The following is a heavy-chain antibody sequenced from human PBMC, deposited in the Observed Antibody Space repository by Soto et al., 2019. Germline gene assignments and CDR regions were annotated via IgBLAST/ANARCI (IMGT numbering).Heavy chain of an antibody. CDR1: DGSISSGGYS. D-gene: IGHD6-25*01. J-gene: IGHJ6*02. CDR3: ARGGDYYYYGMDV. Sequence: TLSLTCAVSDGSISSGGYSWSWIRQPPGKGLEWIGYIYNSGSTYYNPSLKSRVTISRDRSKSQFYLKLSSVTAADTAVYYCARGGDYYYYGMDVWGQGTTVTV. CDR2: IYNSGST. V-gene: IGHV4-30-2*01.